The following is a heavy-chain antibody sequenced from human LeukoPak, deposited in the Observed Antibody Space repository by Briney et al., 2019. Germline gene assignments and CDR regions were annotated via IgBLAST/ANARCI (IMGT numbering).Heavy chain of an antibody. D-gene: IGHD6-6*01. J-gene: IGHJ4*02. CDR1: GFTFSSYA. CDR3: AKGSSASSSSGDDYFVY. V-gene: IGHV3-23*01. Sequence: GRSLRLSCAASGFTFSSYAMSWVRQAPGKGLEWVSAISGSGGSTYYADSVKGRFTISRDNSKNTLYLQMNSLRAEDTAVYYCAKGSSASSSSGDDYFVYWGQGTLVTVSS. CDR2: ISGSGGST.